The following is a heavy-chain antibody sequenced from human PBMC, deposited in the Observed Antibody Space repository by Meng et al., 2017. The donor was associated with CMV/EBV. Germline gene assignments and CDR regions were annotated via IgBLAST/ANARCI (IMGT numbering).Heavy chain of an antibody. V-gene: IGHV4-34*01. CDR2: INHSGST. D-gene: IGHD3-10*01. CDR3: ARGRHSYYYGSGSWGMDV. CDR1: GGSFSGYY. Sequence: SQTLSLTCAVSGGSFSGYYWSWIRQPPGKGLEWIGEINHSGSTNYNPSLKSRVAISVDTSKNQFSLKLSSVTAADTAVYYCARGRHSYYYGSGSWGMDVWGQGTTVTVSS. J-gene: IGHJ6*02.